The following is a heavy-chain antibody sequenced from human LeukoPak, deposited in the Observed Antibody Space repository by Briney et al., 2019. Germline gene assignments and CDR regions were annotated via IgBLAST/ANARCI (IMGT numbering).Heavy chain of an antibody. Sequence: SVKVSCKASGGTFSSYAISWVRQAPGQGLEWMGGIIPIFGTANYAQKFQGRVTITADEYTSTAYMELSSLRSEDTAVYYCAGGYDFWSGSPYYYYYMDVWGKGTTVTVSS. V-gene: IGHV1-69*13. J-gene: IGHJ6*03. D-gene: IGHD3-3*01. CDR1: GGTFSSYA. CDR3: AGGYDFWSGSPYYYYYMDV. CDR2: IIPIFGTA.